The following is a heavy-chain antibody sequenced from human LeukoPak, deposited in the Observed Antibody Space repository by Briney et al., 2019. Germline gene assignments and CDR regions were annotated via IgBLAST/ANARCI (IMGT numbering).Heavy chain of an antibody. CDR3: ARVPYGWMENWFDP. V-gene: IGHV4-4*07. CDR1: GGSISSYY. CDR2: IYTSGST. Sequence: SETLSLTCTVSGGSISSYYWSWIRQPAGKGLEWIGRIYTSGSTNYNPSLKGRVTMSVDTSKNQFSLKLSSVTAADTAVYYCARVPYGWMENWFDPWGQGTLVTVSS. D-gene: IGHD4-17*01. J-gene: IGHJ5*02.